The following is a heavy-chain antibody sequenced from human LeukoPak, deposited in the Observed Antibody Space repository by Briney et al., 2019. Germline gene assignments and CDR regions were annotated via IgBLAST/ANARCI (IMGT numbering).Heavy chain of an antibody. CDR1: GFTFSDYY. CDR2: ISSSGSTI. D-gene: IGHD3-9*01. CDR3: ARVLRYFDPAYYYYYMDV. V-gene: IGHV3-11*01. J-gene: IGHJ6*03. Sequence: PGGSLRLSCAASGFTFSDYYMSWIRQAPGKGLEWVSYISSSGSTIYYADSVKGRFTISRDNAKNSLYLQMNSLRAEDTAVYYCARVLRYFDPAYYYYYMDVWGKGTTVTVSS.